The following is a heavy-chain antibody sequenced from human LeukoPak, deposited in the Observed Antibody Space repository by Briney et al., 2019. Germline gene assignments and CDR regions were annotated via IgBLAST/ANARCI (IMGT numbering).Heavy chain of an antibody. J-gene: IGHJ4*02. V-gene: IGHV4-39*07. D-gene: IGHD5-12*01. Sequence: SETLSLTCTVSGGSISSDYWGWIRQPPGKGLEWIGSIYHSGTTYYNPSLKSRVTISVDTSKNQFSLKLSSVTAADTAVYYCARGYRGYHFDYWGQGTLVTVSS. CDR1: GGSISSDY. CDR3: ARGYRGYHFDY. CDR2: IYHSGTT.